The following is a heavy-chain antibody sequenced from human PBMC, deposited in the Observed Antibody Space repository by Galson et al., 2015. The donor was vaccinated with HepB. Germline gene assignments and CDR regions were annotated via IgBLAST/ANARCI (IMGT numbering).Heavy chain of an antibody. CDR1: GFTFSNAW. V-gene: IGHV3-15*01. CDR2: IKSKTDGGTT. Sequence: PLRLSCAASGFTFSNAWMSWVRQAPGKGLEWVGRIKSKTDGGTTDYAAPVKGRFTISRDDSKNTLYLQMNSLKTEDTAVCYCTTTPYYYYATGIDIWGQGTMVTVSS. J-gene: IGHJ3*02. D-gene: IGHD3-10*01. CDR3: TTTPYYYYATGIDI.